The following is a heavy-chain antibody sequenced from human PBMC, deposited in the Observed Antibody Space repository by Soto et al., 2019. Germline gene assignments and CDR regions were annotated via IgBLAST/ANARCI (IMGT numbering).Heavy chain of an antibody. V-gene: IGHV3-66*01. CDR1: GCNVSSNY. CDR2: IYSGGST. D-gene: IGHD5-18*01. J-gene: IGHJ6*02. Sequence: PGGSLRLSCAASGCNVSSNYMSWVRQAPGKGLEWVSVIYSGGSTYYADSVKGRFTISRDNSKNTLYLQMNSLRAEDMAVYYCARGDTADLYYYYGMDVCGQGTTVTVPS. CDR3: ARGDTADLYYYYGMDV.